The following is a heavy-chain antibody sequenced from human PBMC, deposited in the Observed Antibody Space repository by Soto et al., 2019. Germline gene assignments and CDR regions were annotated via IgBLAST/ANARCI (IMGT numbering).Heavy chain of an antibody. Sequence: APVKVSCKASGYTFTSYYMHWVRQAPGQGLEWIGMINPSSGNTSYAQKFQERVTMTRDMSTSTAYMELSSLRSEDTAVYYCAAATYYDILTGYGAYWGQGTLVTVSS. CDR3: AAATYYDILTGYGAY. J-gene: IGHJ4*02. D-gene: IGHD3-9*01. V-gene: IGHV1-46*01. CDR1: GYTFTSYY. CDR2: INPSSGNT.